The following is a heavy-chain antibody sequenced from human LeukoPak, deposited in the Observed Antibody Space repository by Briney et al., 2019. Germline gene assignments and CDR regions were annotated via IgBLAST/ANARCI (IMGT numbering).Heavy chain of an antibody. J-gene: IGHJ4*02. V-gene: IGHV1-2*02. CDR3: ARDLPGWPAAIL. CDR1: GYTFTGYY. Sequence: ASVKVSCKVSGYTFTGYYMRWVRQAPGQGLEWMGWINPNSGGTNYAQKFQGRVTMTRDTSISTAYMELSRLRSDDTAVYYCARDLPGWPAAILWGQGTLVTVSS. D-gene: IGHD2-2*01. CDR2: INPNSGGT.